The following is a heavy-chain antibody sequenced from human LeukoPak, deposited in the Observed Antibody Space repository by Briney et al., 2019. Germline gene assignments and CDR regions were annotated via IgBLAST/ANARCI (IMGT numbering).Heavy chain of an antibody. D-gene: IGHD6-13*01. Sequence: SVRVSCKASGGTFSSYAISWVRQAPGQGLEWMGGIIPIFGTANYAQKFQGRVTITADKSTSTAYMELSSLRSEDTAVYYCAIPYSSSWYGDYWGQGTLVTVSS. CDR1: GGTFSSYA. V-gene: IGHV1-69*06. CDR2: IIPIFGTA. J-gene: IGHJ4*02. CDR3: AIPYSSSWYGDY.